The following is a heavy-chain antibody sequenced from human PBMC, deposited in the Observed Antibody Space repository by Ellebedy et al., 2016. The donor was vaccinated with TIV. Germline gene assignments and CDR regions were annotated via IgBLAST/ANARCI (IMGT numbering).Heavy chain of an antibody. V-gene: IGHV3-48*02. Sequence: PGGSLRLSCAASGFTFSSYSINWVRQAPGKGLEWVSYISSSSSTIYYADSVKGRFTISRDNAKNSLYLQMNSLRDEDTAVYYCATGGYSNGYGGWFDPWGQGTLVTVSS. CDR3: ATGGYSNGYGGWFDP. CDR1: GFTFSSYS. D-gene: IGHD5-18*01. CDR2: ISSSSSTI. J-gene: IGHJ5*02.